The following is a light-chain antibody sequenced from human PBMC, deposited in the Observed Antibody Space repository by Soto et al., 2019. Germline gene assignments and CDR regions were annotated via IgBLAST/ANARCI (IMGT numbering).Light chain of an antibody. J-gene: IGKJ5*01. CDR1: QSVSSSY. CDR2: CI. CDR3: QQYGSSPPVT. Sequence: EIVLTQSPGTLSLSPGERATLSCGASQSVSSSYLAWYQQKTWPDSQAPHLWCIRQGHWHPRQVHGSGSGTDFTLTISRLEPEDFAVYYCQQYGSSPPVTFGQGTRLEIK. V-gene: IGKV3-20*01.